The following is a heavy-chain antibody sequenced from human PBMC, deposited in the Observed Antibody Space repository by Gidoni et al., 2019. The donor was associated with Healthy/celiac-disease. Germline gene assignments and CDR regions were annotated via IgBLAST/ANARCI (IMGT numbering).Heavy chain of an antibody. V-gene: IGHV1-69*04. CDR3: AREAEYSSSSGLYYFDY. J-gene: IGHJ4*02. Sequence: QVQLVQSGAEVKKPGSSVKVSCKASGGTFSSYAISWVRQAPGHGLEWMGRITPILGIANYAQKFQGRVTITADKSTSTAYMELSSLRSEDTAVYYCAREAEYSSSSGLYYFDYWGQGTLVTVSS. D-gene: IGHD6-6*01. CDR1: GGTFSSYA. CDR2: ITPILGIA.